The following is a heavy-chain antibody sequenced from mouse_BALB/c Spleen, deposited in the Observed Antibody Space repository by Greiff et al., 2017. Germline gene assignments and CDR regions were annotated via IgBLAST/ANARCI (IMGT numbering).Heavy chain of an antibody. J-gene: IGHJ4*01. CDR1: GYAFTNYL. CDR2: INPGSGGT. Sequence: QVQLKQSGAELVRPGTSVKVSCKASGYAFTNYLIEWVKQRPGQGLEWIGVINPGSGGTNYNEKFKGKATLTADKSSSTAYMQLSSLTSDDSAVYFCARAPFYYDYDVRAMDYWGQGTSVTVSS. D-gene: IGHD2-4*01. CDR3: ARAPFYYDYDVRAMDY. V-gene: IGHV1-54*01.